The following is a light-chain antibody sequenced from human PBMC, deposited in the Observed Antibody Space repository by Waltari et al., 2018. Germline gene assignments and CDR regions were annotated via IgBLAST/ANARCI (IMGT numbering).Light chain of an antibody. CDR2: GKN. J-gene: IGLJ2*01. CDR1: SLRTSY. V-gene: IGLV3-19*01. CDR3: HSRDSSGDVV. Sequence: SSELIQDHAVSVALGQTVRIPFQGDSLRTSYVSWFHQHPGQAPDLVIYGKNHRPSGIPDRFSASSSGSTASLTIIGAQAEDEADYYCHSRDSSGDVVIGGGTKLTVV.